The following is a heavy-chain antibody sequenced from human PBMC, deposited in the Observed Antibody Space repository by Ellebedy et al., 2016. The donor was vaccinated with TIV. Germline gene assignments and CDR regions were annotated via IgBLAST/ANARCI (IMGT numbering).Heavy chain of an antibody. V-gene: IGHV4-39*07. Sequence: SETLSLXXTVSGGSISSSSYYWGWIRQPPGKGLEWIGSIYYSGSTYYNPSLKSRVTISVDTSKNQFSLKLSSVTAADTAVYYCAREQWLEPWPDYWGQGTLVTVSS. J-gene: IGHJ4*02. D-gene: IGHD6-19*01. CDR1: GGSISSSSYY. CDR2: IYYSGST. CDR3: AREQWLEPWPDY.